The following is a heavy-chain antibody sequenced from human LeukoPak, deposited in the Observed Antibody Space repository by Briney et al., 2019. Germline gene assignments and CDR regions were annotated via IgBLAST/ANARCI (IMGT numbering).Heavy chain of an antibody. Sequence: ASVKVSCKASGYTFTSYGISWERQAPGQGLEWMGWISAYNGNTNYAQKLQGRVTMTTDTSTSTAYMELRSLRSDDTAVYYCARADYDILTGYYNYYYYGMDVWGQGTTVTVSS. CDR2: ISAYNGNT. D-gene: IGHD3-9*01. V-gene: IGHV1-18*01. J-gene: IGHJ6*02. CDR1: GYTFTSYG. CDR3: ARADYDILTGYYNYYYYGMDV.